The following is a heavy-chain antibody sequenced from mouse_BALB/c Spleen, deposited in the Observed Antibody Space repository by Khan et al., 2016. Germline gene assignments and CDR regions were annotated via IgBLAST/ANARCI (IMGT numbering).Heavy chain of an antibody. Sequence: QVQLQQSGPELVKPGASMNMSCKASGYTFTDYVISWVKQRPGQGLEWIGEIYPGNGNPYYNAKFKDKAKLTADKSSSTAYMRLSSLTSEDSAVYYCARSGKFAAYSLDYWGQGASLTVSS. J-gene: IGHJ2*02. V-gene: IGHV1-77*01. CDR3: ARSGKFAAYSLDY. CDR2: IYPGNGNP. D-gene: IGHD2-10*01. CDR1: GYTFTDYV.